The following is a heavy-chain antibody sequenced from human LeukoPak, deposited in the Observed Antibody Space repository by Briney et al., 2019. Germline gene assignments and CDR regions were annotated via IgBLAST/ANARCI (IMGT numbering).Heavy chain of an antibody. V-gene: IGHV3-21*01. D-gene: IGHD1-1*01. CDR2: INSGSTYT. CDR3: ARSLTTLTYEGY. Sequence: GGSLRLSCAASGFTFRSHGMHWVRQAPGKGLEWVSSINSGSTYTYYTESVKGRFTVSRDNAKNSLFLQMNSLRAEDTAIYYCARSLTTLTYEGYWGQGTLVTVSS. CDR1: GFTFRSHG. J-gene: IGHJ4*02.